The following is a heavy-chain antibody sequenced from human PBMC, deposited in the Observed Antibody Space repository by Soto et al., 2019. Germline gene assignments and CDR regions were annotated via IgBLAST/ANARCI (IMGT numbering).Heavy chain of an antibody. CDR3: ARGWGFDTSDSYYAY. CDR1: GGTFSRDA. CDR2: ITPIFGTA. J-gene: IGHJ4*02. Sequence: SVKVSCKAYGGTFSRDAISWVRQAPGQGLGWMGGITPIFGTANYAQKFQGRVAITADESTRTSYMELRSLSSGDTAVYYCARGWGFDTSDSYYAYWGQGTLVTVYS. V-gene: IGHV1-69*13. D-gene: IGHD3-22*01.